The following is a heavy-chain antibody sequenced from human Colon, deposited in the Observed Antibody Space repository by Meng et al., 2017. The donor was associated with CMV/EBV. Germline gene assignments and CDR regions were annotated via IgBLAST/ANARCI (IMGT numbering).Heavy chain of an antibody. D-gene: IGHD2-8*01. CDR1: GGSISSYY. CDR3: ARQLNGDLGQDGFDF. V-gene: IGHV4-59*08. Sequence: GSLRLSCTVSGGSISSYYWSWIRQPPGKGLEWIGYIYYSGSTNYNPSLKSRVTISVDTSKDQFSLKLTSVTAADTAVYHCARQLNGDLGQDGFDFWGQGTRVTVSS. J-gene: IGHJ3*01. CDR2: IYYSGST.